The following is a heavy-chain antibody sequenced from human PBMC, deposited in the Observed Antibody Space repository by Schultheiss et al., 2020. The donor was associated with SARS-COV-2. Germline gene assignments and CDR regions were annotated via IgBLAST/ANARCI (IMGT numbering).Heavy chain of an antibody. V-gene: IGHV2-70*01. CDR2: IDWDDDK. D-gene: IGHD3-22*01. J-gene: IGHJ6*02. CDR1: GFSLSTSGMC. CDR3: ARTPLYYYDSSGYYYYYYGMDV. Sequence: SGPTLVKPTQTLTLTCTFSGFSLSTSGMCVSWIRQPPGKALEWLALIDWDDDKYYSTSLKTRLTISKDTSKNQVVLTMTNMHPVDTATYYCARTPLYYYDSSGYYYYYYGMDVWGQGTTVTVSS.